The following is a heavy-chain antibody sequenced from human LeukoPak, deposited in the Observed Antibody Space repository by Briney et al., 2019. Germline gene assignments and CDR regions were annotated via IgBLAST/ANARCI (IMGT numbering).Heavy chain of an antibody. CDR2: ISSSGSTI. CDR3: ARADFWSGYPSYYYYGMDV. Sequence: GGSLRLSCAASGFTFSDYYMSWIRQAPGKRLEWVSYISSSGSTIYYADSVKGRFTISRDNAKNSLYLQMNSLRAEDTAVYYCARADFWSGYPSYYYYGMDVWGQGTTVTVSS. D-gene: IGHD3-3*01. J-gene: IGHJ6*02. CDR1: GFTFSDYY. V-gene: IGHV3-11*01.